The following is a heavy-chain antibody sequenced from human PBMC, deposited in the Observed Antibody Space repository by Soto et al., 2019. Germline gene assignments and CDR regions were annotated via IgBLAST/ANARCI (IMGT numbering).Heavy chain of an antibody. J-gene: IGHJ4*02. Sequence: ASVKVSCKASGYTFSDYYIHWVRQAPGQGLEWMGWINPNSGGTKYAPKFQGGVTMTRDTSITTAYMELSRLRSGDTAVYYCARHTGLGPIPFDYWGQGTPVTVSS. CDR2: INPNSGGT. CDR1: GYTFSDYY. V-gene: IGHV1-2*02. CDR3: ARHTGLGPIPFDY.